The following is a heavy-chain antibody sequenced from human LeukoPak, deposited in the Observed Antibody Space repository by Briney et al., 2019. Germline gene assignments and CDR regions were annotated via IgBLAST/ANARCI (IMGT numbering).Heavy chain of an antibody. CDR3: AKGGLTVLDY. J-gene: IGHJ4*02. CDR1: GFTFRSYG. Sequence: PGGSLRLSCAASGFTFRSYGMQWVRQAPGKGLEWVAFIRYDGNNKYYADSVKGRFTISRDNSKNTLYLQMNSLRAEDTAVYYCAKGGLTVLDYWGQATPVTVSS. CDR2: IRYDGNNK. D-gene: IGHD3-9*01. V-gene: IGHV3-30*02.